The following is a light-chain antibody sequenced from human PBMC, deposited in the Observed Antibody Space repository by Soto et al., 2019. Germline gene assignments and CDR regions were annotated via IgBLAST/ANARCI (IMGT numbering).Light chain of an antibody. Sequence: EIVLTQSPGTLSLSPGERATLSCRASQRVSSSYLAWYQQKPGQAPRLLIYCASSMATGIPARFSGNGSETDFTLTISRLEPEDFAEYYCQQYGSSTITFGQGTRLEIK. CDR3: QQYGSSTIT. CDR1: QRVSSSY. CDR2: CAS. V-gene: IGKV3-20*01. J-gene: IGKJ5*01.